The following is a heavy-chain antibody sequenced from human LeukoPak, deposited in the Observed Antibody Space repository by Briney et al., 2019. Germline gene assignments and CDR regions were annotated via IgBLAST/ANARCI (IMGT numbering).Heavy chain of an antibody. CDR1: GYTFTSYY. CDR3: ATGIYYYDSSGYSDAFDI. V-gene: IGHV1-46*01. Sequence: ASVKVSCKASGYTFTSYYMHWVRQAPAQGLEWMGVINPSGGSTSYAQKFQGRVTMTRDTSTSAVYMELSSLRSEDTAVYYCATGIYYYDSSGYSDAFDIWGQGTMVTVSS. J-gene: IGHJ3*02. D-gene: IGHD3-22*01. CDR2: INPSGGST.